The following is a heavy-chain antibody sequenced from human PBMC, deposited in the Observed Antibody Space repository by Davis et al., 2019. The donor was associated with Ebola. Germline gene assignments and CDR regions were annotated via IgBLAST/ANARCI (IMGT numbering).Heavy chain of an antibody. J-gene: IGHJ6*02. V-gene: IGHV3-21*01. CDR3: ARDSVQTVIEPLYWYGMDV. D-gene: IGHD2-8*02. CDR2: ISSSSSYI. Sequence: GESLKISCAASGFTFSSYSMNWARQAPGKGLEWVSSISSSSSYIYYADSVKGRFTISRDNAKNSLYLQMNSLRAEDTAVYYCARDSVQTVIEPLYWYGMDVWGQGTTVTVSS. CDR1: GFTFSSYS.